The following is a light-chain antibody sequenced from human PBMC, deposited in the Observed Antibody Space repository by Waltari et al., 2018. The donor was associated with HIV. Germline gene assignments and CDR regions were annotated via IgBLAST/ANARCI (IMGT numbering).Light chain of an antibody. J-gene: IGKJ3*01. V-gene: IGKV4-1*01. CDR1: KSLLRSSNNLNF. CDR2: WAS. Sequence: DIVMTQSPDSLAVSLGERATINYKSSKSLLRSSNNLNFLAWYQQKPGQPPKLLIYWASTRESGVPDRFSGSGSGTDFTLTISSLQAEDVAVYYCQQCYSVPVTFGPGTKVDIK. CDR3: QQCYSVPVT.